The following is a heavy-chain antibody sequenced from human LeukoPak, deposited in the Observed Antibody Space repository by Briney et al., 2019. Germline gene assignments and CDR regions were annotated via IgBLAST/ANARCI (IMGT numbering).Heavy chain of an antibody. CDR1: GYTFTSYD. CDR2: MNPNSGNT. V-gene: IGHV1-8*03. Sequence: ASVKVSCKASGYTFTSYDINWVRQATGQGLEWMGWMNPNSGNTGYAQKFQDRITITRNTSISTAYMELSSLRSEDTAVYFCARRSGGTRTTLGFRGPGTLGTGS. D-gene: IGHD1/OR15-1a*01. J-gene: IGHJ4*02. CDR3: ARRSGGTRTTLGF.